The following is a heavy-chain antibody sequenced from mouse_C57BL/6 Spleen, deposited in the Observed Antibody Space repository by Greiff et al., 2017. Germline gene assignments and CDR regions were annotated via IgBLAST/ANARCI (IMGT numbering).Heavy chain of an antibody. CDR3: ARAGRGAMDY. CDR1: GYTFTSYW. V-gene: IGHV1-59*01. CDR2: IDPSDSYT. J-gene: IGHJ4*01. Sequence: VKLQQPGAELVRPGTSVKLSCKASGYTFTSYWMHWVKQRPGQGLEWIGVIDPSDSYTNYNQKFKGKATLTVDTSSSTAYMQLSSLTSEDSAVYYCARAGRGAMDYWGQGTSVTVSS.